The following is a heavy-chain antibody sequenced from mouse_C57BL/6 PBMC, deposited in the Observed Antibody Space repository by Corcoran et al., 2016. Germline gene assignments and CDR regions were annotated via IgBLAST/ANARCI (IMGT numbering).Heavy chain of an antibody. D-gene: IGHD2-4*01. CDR1: GYTFTTYG. Sequence: QIQLVQSGPELKKPGETVKISCKASGYTFTTYGMSWVKQAPGKGLKWMGWINTYSGVPTYADDFKGRFAFSLETSASTAYLQINNLKNEDTATYFCARGDYDYDVLMDYWGQGTSVTVSS. CDR3: ARGDYDYDVLMDY. CDR2: INTYSGVP. J-gene: IGHJ4*01. V-gene: IGHV9-3*01.